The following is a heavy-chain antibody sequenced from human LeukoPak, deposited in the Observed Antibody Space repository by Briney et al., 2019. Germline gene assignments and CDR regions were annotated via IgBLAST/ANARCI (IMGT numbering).Heavy chain of an antibody. D-gene: IGHD1-26*01. CDR1: GFTFSSYT. J-gene: IGHJ4*02. V-gene: IGHV3-74*01. CDR3: ARAQVGSPTDY. Sequence: GGSLRLSCAASGFTFSSYTMYWVRQAPGKGLVWVSRISGDETTTTYADSVMGRFTISRDNAKNTLYLQMDSLTAEDTAVYYCARAQVGSPTDYWGQGTLVTVSS. CDR2: ISGDETTT.